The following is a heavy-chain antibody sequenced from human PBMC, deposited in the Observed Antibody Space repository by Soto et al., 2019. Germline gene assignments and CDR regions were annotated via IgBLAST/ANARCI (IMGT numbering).Heavy chain of an antibody. CDR3: ARMGGSFLDS. D-gene: IGHD1-26*01. Sequence: QVQLVQSGAEVKKPGSSVKVSCKASGGTFSSYAITWVRQAPGQGLDWMGEIIPIFGATNFAQKFQGRVTTTADKSTTTAYMELSRLPSADAAVYYCARMGGSFLDSLSQGTMVTVSS. V-gene: IGHV1-69*06. CDR2: IIPIFGAT. J-gene: IGHJ5*01. CDR1: GGTFSSYA.